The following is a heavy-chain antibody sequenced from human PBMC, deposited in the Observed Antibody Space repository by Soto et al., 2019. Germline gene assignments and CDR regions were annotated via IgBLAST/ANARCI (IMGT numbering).Heavy chain of an antibody. D-gene: IGHD3-16*01. CDR1: GGSIISYY. J-gene: IGHJ4*02. V-gene: IGHV4-59*01. CDR2: IYYSGST. Sequence: SETLSLTCTVSGGSIISYYWSWILQPPGKGLEWIGYIYYSGSTNYNPSLKSRVTISVDTSKNQFSLKLSSVTAADTAVYYCARDVSRFGDFDYWGQGTLVTVSS. CDR3: ARDVSRFGDFDY.